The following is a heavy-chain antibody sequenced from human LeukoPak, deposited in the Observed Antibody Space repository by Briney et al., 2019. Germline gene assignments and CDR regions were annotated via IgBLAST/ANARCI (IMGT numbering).Heavy chain of an antibody. CDR2: IYTGGTT. V-gene: IGHV3-53*01. CDR1: GFTFSNAW. J-gene: IGHJ4*02. Sequence: GGSLRLSFAASGFTFSNAWMSWVRQAPGKGLEWVSVIYTGGTTYYADSVKGRFTISRDNSKNTLYLQMNSLRAEDTAVYYCARGPSSNGYWNYWGQGTLVTVSS. D-gene: IGHD2-8*01. CDR3: ARGPSSNGYWNY.